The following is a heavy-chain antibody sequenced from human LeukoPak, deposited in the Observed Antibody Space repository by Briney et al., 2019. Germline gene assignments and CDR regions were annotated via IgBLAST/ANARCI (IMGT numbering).Heavy chain of an antibody. J-gene: IGHJ1*01. CDR1: GGIYRITS. Sequence: SVKVSCKISGGIYRITSITWVRQAPGQGLEWMGGIIPMSDTANYAQNFQGRVTITKDESTSTAYMELSSLIPDDTALYYCATYGGNTAGYFQHWGQGTLVTVSS. CDR3: ATYGGNTAGYFQH. CDR2: IIPMSDTA. V-gene: IGHV1-69*05. D-gene: IGHD4-23*01.